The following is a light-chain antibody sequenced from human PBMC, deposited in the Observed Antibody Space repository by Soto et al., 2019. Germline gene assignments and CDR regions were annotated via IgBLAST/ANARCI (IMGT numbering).Light chain of an antibody. V-gene: IGKV1-5*01. Sequence: DIQMTQSPSTLSASVGDRVTITCRPSQSISSWLAWYQQKPGKAPKLLIYDASSLESVFPSRVSGSGSGTEFTLTISSLQPDDFATYYCQQYNSYQWTFGQGTKVEIK. CDR1: QSISSW. CDR2: DAS. CDR3: QQYNSYQWT. J-gene: IGKJ1*01.